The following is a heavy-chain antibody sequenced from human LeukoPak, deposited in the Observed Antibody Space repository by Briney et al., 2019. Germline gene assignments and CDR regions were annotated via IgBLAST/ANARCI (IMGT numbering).Heavy chain of an antibody. CDR3: AKSNGYGLVDI. Sequence: SETLSLTCTVSGESISGFYWTWIRQPPGKGLEWIGYIYYSGSTNYNPSLKSRVTISVDTSRNQFSLKLNSVTAADTAVYYCAKSNGYGLVDIWGQGTMVTVSS. V-gene: IGHV4-59*12. J-gene: IGHJ3*02. D-gene: IGHD3-10*01. CDR1: GESISGFY. CDR2: IYYSGST.